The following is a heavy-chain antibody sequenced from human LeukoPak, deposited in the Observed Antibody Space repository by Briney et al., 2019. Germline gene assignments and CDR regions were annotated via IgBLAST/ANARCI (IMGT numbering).Heavy chain of an antibody. D-gene: IGHD3-10*01. CDR3: ARGYGMVRGVINDY. J-gene: IGHJ4*02. CDR2: MNPNSGNT. CDR1: GYTFTSYD. Sequence: ASVKVSRKASGYTFTSYDINWVRQATGQGLEWMGWMNPNSGNTGYAQKFQGRVTITRNTSISTAYMELSSLRSEDTAVYYCARGYGMVRGVINDYWGQGTLVTVSS. V-gene: IGHV1-8*03.